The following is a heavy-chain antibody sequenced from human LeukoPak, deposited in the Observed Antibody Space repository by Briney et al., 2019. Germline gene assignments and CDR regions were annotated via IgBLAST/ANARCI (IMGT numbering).Heavy chain of an antibody. Sequence: GGSLRLSCAAAGFTFSNYFMHWVRQAPGKGLVWVSRINSDGTTTMYADSVKGRFTISRDNAKNTLYLQMNSLRDEDTAVYYCARHVDATRWFDPWGQGTLVTVSS. J-gene: IGHJ5*02. CDR1: GFTFSNYF. CDR3: ARHVDATRWFDP. D-gene: IGHD2-15*01. CDR2: INSDGTTT. V-gene: IGHV3-74*03.